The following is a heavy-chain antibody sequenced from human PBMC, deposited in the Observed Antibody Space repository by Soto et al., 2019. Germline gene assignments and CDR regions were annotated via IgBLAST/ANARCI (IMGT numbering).Heavy chain of an antibody. CDR1: GFTVSSNY. CDR3: ARDFVVAARVNYYYYGMDV. CDR2: IYSGGST. D-gene: IGHD2-15*01. Sequence: PGGSLRLSCAASGFTVSSNYMSWVRQAPGKGLEWVSVIYSGGSTYYADSVKGRFTISRDNSKNTLYLQMNSLRAEDTAVYYCARDFVVAARVNYYYYGMDVWGQGTTVTVSS. V-gene: IGHV3-66*01. J-gene: IGHJ6*02.